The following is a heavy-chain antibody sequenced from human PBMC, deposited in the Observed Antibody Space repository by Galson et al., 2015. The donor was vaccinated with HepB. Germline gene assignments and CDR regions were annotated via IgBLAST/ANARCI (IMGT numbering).Heavy chain of an antibody. CDR3: ARGGSMGY. J-gene: IGHJ4*02. Sequence: LRLSCAASGFTFSSYWMTWVRQSPGKGLEWVANIKYDGSEKHYVDSVKGRFTISRDNAKNSLFLQMNSLRAEDTAVYYCARGGSMGYWGQGTLVTVSS. D-gene: IGHD3-16*01. V-gene: IGHV3-7*03. CDR2: IKYDGSEK. CDR1: GFTFSSYW.